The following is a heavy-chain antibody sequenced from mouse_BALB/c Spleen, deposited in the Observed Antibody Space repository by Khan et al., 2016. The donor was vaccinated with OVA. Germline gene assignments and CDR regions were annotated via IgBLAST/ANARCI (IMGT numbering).Heavy chain of an antibody. CDR1: GYTFTSHT. Sequence: QVQLKESGAELARPGASVKMSCKASGYTFTSHTMHWVKQRPGQGLEWIGYINPRSDYTQYNQKFNDKATLTADISSSTAYMQLSSLTSEDSAVYYCARRTTECALDYWGQGTSVTVSS. V-gene: IGHV1-4*01. CDR2: INPRSDYT. D-gene: IGHD2-14*01. CDR3: ARRTTECALDY. J-gene: IGHJ4*01.